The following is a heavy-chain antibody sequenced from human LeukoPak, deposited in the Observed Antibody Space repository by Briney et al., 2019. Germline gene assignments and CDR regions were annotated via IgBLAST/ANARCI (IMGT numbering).Heavy chain of an antibody. Sequence: GGSLRLSCAAPGFTFTEAWINWVRQAPGKGREWVGHIKNRPDGGTTDYAAPVKGRFTISRDDSKNTLYLQMNGVKTEDTAVYYCTTDIWTYSARDYWGQGTLVTVSS. V-gene: IGHV3-15*01. CDR1: GFTFTEAW. D-gene: IGHD3/OR15-3a*01. CDR2: IKNRPDGGTT. CDR3: TTDIWTYSARDY. J-gene: IGHJ4*02.